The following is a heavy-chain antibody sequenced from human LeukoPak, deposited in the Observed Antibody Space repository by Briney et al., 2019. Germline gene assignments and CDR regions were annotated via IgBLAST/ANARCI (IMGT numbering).Heavy chain of an antibody. J-gene: IGHJ6*02. V-gene: IGHV1-46*01. CDR2: INLSGGST. CDR1: GYTFTSYY. D-gene: IGHD3-22*01. CDR3: ARGGSSGYYYYGMDV. Sequence: ASVKVSCKASGYTFTSYYMHWVRQAPGQGLDWMGIINLSGGSTRYAQKFQGRVTMTRDTSTSTVYMELSSLRSEDTAVYYCARGGSSGYYYYGMDVWGQGTTVTVSS.